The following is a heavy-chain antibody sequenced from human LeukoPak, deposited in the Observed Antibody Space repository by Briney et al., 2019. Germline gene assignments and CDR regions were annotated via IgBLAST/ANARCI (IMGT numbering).Heavy chain of an antibody. CDR3: ARDQSGWFDP. J-gene: IGHJ5*02. CDR1: GFTFSNYI. Sequence: GGSLRLSCAASGFTFSNYIMHWVRQAPGKGLDWVAVILENGSNQYYADSVKGRFTISRDNSKNTLFLQMNSLRGEDTAMYYCARDQSGWFDPWGQGTLVTVSS. V-gene: IGHV3-30*04. CDR2: ILENGSNQ. D-gene: IGHD3-10*01.